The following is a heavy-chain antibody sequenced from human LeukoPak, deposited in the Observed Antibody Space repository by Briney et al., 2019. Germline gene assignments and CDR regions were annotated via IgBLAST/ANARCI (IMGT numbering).Heavy chain of an antibody. V-gene: IGHV6-1*01. J-gene: IGHJ6*02. CDR3: VRARTVRDPYYYYGMDV. Sequence: SQTLSLTCAISGDSVSSNSAAWNWIRQSPSRGIEWLGRTYYRSKWYNDYAVSVKSRITINPDTSKNQFSLQLNSVTPEDTAVYYCVRARTVRDPYYYYGMDVWGQGTTVTVSS. CDR2: TYYRSKWYN. CDR1: GDSVSSNSAA. D-gene: IGHD1-1*01.